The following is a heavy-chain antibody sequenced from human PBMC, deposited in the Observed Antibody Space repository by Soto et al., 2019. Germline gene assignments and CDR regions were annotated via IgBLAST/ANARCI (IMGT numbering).Heavy chain of an antibody. Sequence: EVQLLESGGGLVQPGGSLRLSCAVSGFTFSSHAMSWVRQAPGKGLECVSSITGSGDSTYYADSVKGRFTISRDKSKSTLYLQMNSLRAEAAAVYYYAKDLQFSGWLSAQTFDYWGQGTQVTVSS. V-gene: IGHV3-23*01. J-gene: IGHJ4*02. CDR1: GFTFSSHA. CDR2: ITGSGDST. D-gene: IGHD6-19*01. CDR3: AKDLQFSGWLSAQTFDY.